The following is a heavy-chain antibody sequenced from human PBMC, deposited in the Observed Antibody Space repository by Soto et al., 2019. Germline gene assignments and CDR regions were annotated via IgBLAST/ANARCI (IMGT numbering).Heavy chain of an antibody. CDR3: ARWDSSSYPFDY. Sequence: PGGSLRLSCAASGFTFSSYAMSRVRQAPGKGLEWVSAISGSGGSTYYADSVKGRFTISRDNSKNTLYLQMNSLRAEDTAVYYCARWDSSSYPFDYWGQGTLVTVSS. V-gene: IGHV3-23*01. D-gene: IGHD6-13*01. J-gene: IGHJ4*02. CDR1: GFTFSSYA. CDR2: ISGSGGST.